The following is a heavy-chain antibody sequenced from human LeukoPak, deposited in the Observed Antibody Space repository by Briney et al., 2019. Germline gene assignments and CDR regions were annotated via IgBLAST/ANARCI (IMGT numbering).Heavy chain of an antibody. J-gene: IGHJ4*02. CDR1: GGSISGYY. Sequence: SETLSLTCTVSGGSISGYYWSWIRRPPGKGLEWIGYIYYSGNTNYNPSLRSRVTISVDTSKNQFSLELTSVTAADTAVYYCARDQLELRDWGQGALVIVSS. V-gene: IGHV4-59*01. D-gene: IGHD1-1*01. CDR2: IYYSGNT. CDR3: ARDQLELRD.